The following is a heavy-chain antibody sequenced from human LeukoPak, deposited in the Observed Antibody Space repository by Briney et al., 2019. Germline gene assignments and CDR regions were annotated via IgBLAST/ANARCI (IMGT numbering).Heavy chain of an antibody. V-gene: IGHV4-34*01. Sequence: PSETLSLTCAVYGGSFSGYYWSWIRQPPGKGLEWIGEINHSGSTNYNPSLKSRVTISVDTSKNQFSLKLSSVTAADTAVYYCAVEPYDYVWGSYRSDYWGQGTLVTVSS. CDR2: INHSGST. D-gene: IGHD3-16*02. J-gene: IGHJ4*02. CDR1: GGSFSGYY. CDR3: AVEPYDYVWGSYRSDY.